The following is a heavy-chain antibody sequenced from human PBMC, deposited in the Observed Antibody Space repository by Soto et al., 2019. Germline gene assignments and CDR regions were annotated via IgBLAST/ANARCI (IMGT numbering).Heavy chain of an antibody. Sequence: GGSLRLSCAASGLTFSSYSMNWVRQAPGKGLEWVSYISSSSSTIYYADSVKGRFAISRDNAKNSLYLQMNSLRDEDTAVYYCARDWGKIRWQWLVFGMDVWGQGTTVTVSS. CDR3: ARDWGKIRWQWLVFGMDV. CDR1: GLTFSSYS. D-gene: IGHD6-19*01. V-gene: IGHV3-48*02. CDR2: ISSSSSTI. J-gene: IGHJ6*02.